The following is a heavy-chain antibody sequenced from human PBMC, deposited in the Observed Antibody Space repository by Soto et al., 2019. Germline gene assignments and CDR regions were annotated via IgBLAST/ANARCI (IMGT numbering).Heavy chain of an antibody. J-gene: IGHJ4*02. D-gene: IGHD1-26*01. Sequence: EVQLLESGGGLVQPGGSLRLSCVASGFTFSTYAMSWVRQAPGKGLEWVSGISGSDDTTYYADSVKGRFTVSRDSSKNTLYRQMNSLRAEDTAVYYCAIGVGARRYYFDCWGQGTLVTVSS. CDR2: ISGSDDTT. CDR3: AIGVGARRYYFDC. CDR1: GFTFSTYA. V-gene: IGHV3-23*01.